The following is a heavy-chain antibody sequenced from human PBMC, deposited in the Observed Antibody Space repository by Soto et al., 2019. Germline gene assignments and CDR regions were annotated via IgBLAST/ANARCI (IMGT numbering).Heavy chain of an antibody. V-gene: IGHV6-1*01. J-gene: IGHJ6*03. CDR3: ARGSWDDVTGHYYMDV. Sequence: SQALSLTCDISGGSVSSNRAAWNWIRKTPSRGLEWLGRTYYRSKWYINYAVSVKSRITVNPDTSKNQFSLQLNSVTPEDTAVYYCARGSWDDVTGHYYMDVWGKGTTVTVSS. CDR1: GGSVSSNRAA. D-gene: IGHD1-1*01. CDR2: TYYRSKWYI.